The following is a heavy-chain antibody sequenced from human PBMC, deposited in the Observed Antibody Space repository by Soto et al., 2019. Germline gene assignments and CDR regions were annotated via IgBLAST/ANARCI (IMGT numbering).Heavy chain of an antibody. Sequence: PSETLSLTCTVSGGSVSSVNYYWSWIRQPPGKGLEWIGYIYYSGSTNYNPSLKSRVTISVDTSKNQFSLKLSSVTAADTAVYYCARGATAAGRDFDYWGQGTLVTVSS. CDR3: ARGATAAGRDFDY. CDR2: IYYSGST. J-gene: IGHJ4*02. CDR1: GGSVSSVNYY. D-gene: IGHD6-13*01. V-gene: IGHV4-61*01.